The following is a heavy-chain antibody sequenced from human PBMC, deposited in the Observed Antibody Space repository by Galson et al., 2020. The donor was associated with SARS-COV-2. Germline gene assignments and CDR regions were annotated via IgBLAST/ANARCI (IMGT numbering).Heavy chain of an antibody. V-gene: IGHV4-30-4*01. Sequence: SQTLSLTCTVSGGSISSGDYYWSWIRQPPGKGLEWIGYIYYSGSTYYNPSLKSRVTISVDTSKNQFSLKLSSVTAADTAVYYCAREDIAVAGPDAFDIWGQGTMVTVSS. J-gene: IGHJ3*02. CDR2: IYYSGST. CDR3: AREDIAVAGPDAFDI. D-gene: IGHD6-19*01. CDR1: GGSISSGDYY.